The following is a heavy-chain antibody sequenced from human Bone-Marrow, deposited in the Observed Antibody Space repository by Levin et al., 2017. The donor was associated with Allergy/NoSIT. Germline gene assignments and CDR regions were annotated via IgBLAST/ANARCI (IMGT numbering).Heavy chain of an antibody. CDR2: ISGSGGYT. CDR1: GFTFSNYA. CDR3: AKEGGCSYVPIDY. J-gene: IGHJ4*02. D-gene: IGHD5-18*01. Sequence: GGSLRLSCAASGFTFSNYAMSWVRQAPGKGLEWVSAISGSGGYTYYADSVKGRFTISRDNSKNTLYLQMNSLRAEDTAVYYCAKEGGCSYVPIDYWGQGTLVTVSS. V-gene: IGHV3-23*01.